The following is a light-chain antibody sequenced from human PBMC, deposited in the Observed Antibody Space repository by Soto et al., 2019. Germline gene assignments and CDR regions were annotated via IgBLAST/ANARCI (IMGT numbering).Light chain of an antibody. J-gene: IGKJ1*01. Sequence: DIQMTQSPSTLSASVGDRVTITCRASQSISSWLAWYQQKPGTAPKLLIYDASSLEAGVPSRFSGSGSGTEFTLTSNSLQPDDFATYYCQQYNSYWTFGQGTKVEIK. CDR1: QSISSW. CDR3: QQYNSYWT. V-gene: IGKV1-5*01. CDR2: DAS.